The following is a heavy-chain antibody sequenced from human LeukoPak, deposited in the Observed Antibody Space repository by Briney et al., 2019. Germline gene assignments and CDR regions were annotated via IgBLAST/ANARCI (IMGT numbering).Heavy chain of an antibody. D-gene: IGHD2/OR15-2a*01. Sequence: SETLSLTCTVSGGSISSSSYYWGWIRQPPGKGLEWIGSIYYSGSTYYNPSLKSRVTISVDTSKNQFSLKLSSVTAADTAVYYCARHLEYDYFDYWGQGTLVTVSS. J-gene: IGHJ4*02. CDR1: GGSISSSSYY. V-gene: IGHV4-39*01. CDR3: ARHLEYDYFDY. CDR2: IYYSGST.